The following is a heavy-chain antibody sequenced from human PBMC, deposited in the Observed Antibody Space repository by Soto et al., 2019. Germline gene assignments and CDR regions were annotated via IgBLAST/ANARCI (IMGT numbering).Heavy chain of an antibody. CDR1: GFTFSSYA. Sequence: GGSLRLSCAASGFTFSSYAMSWVRQAPGKGLEWVSAISGSGGSTYYADSVKGRFTISRDNSKNTLYLQMNSLRAEDTAVYYCAKDSCSSTSCHATGFDYWGQGTLVTVSS. CDR3: AKDSCSSTSCHATGFDY. J-gene: IGHJ4*02. CDR2: ISGSGGST. V-gene: IGHV3-23*01. D-gene: IGHD2-2*01.